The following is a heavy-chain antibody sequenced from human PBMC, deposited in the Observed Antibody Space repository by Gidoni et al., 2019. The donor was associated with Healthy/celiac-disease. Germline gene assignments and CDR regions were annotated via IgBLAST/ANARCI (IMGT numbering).Heavy chain of an antibody. Sequence: EVQLVESGGGLVQPGRSLRLSCAASGFTFDDYAMHWVRQAPGKGLEWVSGISWNSGSIGYADSVKGRFTISRDNAKNSLYLQMNSLRAEDTALYYCAKDIRGYSSHGMDVWGQGTTVTVSS. J-gene: IGHJ6*02. CDR3: AKDIRGYSSHGMDV. CDR1: GFTFDDYA. CDR2: ISWNSGSI. D-gene: IGHD5-18*01. V-gene: IGHV3-9*01.